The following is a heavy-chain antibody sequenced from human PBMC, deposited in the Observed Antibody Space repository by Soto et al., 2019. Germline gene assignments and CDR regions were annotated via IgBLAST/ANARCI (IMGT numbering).Heavy chain of an antibody. V-gene: IGHV3-30*18. CDR3: AKGILSATIGPYAMDV. D-gene: IGHD3-16*01. Sequence: VGSLRLSCEASGFAFSSYAMHWARQAPGKGLEWVGVISYDGNYIYYADSVKGRFTISRDNSKNTLYVQVNSLRPEDTAVYYCAKGILSATIGPYAMDVWGQGTTVTVSS. CDR2: ISYDGNYI. CDR1: GFAFSSYA. J-gene: IGHJ6*02.